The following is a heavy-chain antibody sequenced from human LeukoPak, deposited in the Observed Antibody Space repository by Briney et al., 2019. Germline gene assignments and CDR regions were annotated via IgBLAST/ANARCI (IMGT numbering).Heavy chain of an antibody. CDR2: ISWNSATI. D-gene: IGHD3-22*01. J-gene: IGHJ6*02. V-gene: IGHV3-9*01. Sequence: GGSLRLSCAASGFTFDDYAMHWVRQAPGKGLEWVSGISWNSATIGYADSVKGRFTISRDNSKNTLYLQMNSLRAEDTAVYYCAKAHYYDSSGYYRNYYYYGMDVWGQGTTVTVSS. CDR3: AKAHYYDSSGYYRNYYYYGMDV. CDR1: GFTFDDYA.